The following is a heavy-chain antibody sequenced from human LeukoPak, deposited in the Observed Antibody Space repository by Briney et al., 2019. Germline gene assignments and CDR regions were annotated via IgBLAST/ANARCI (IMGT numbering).Heavy chain of an antibody. CDR3: ARANYYDILTGYLKGAFDI. J-gene: IGHJ3*02. Sequence: GGSLRLSCAASGFTFSSYWMSWVRQAPGKGLEWVANIKQDGSEKYYVDSVKGRFTISRDNAKNSLYLQMNSLRAEDTAVYYCARANYYDILTGYLKGAFDIWGQGTMVTVSS. CDR1: GFTFSSYW. D-gene: IGHD3-9*01. V-gene: IGHV3-7*01. CDR2: IKQDGSEK.